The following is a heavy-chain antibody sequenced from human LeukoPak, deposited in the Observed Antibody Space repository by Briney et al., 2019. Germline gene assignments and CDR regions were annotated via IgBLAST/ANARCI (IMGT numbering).Heavy chain of an antibody. CDR1: GFTFSSYA. CDR3: AKDQIAVAGFVGIQRPGDFDY. Sequence: GGSLRLSCAASGFTFSSYAMSWVRQAPGKGLEWVSAISGSGGSTYYADSVKGRFTISRDNSKNMLYLQMNSLRAEDTAVYYCAKDQIAVAGFVGIQRPGDFDYWGQGTLVTVSS. V-gene: IGHV3-23*01. CDR2: ISGSGGST. D-gene: IGHD6-19*01. J-gene: IGHJ4*02.